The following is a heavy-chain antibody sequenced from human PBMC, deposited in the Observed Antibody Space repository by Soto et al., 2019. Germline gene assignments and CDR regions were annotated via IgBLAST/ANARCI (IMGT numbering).Heavy chain of an antibody. V-gene: IGHV1-3*01. Sequence: QVQLVQSGAEVKKPGASVKVSCKASGYTFTSYAMHWVRQAPGQRLEWMGWINAGNGNTKYSQKFQGRVTITRDTYASTASMELSSGRSEDTAVDYWAGSFTVPAAIGYWGQGTMVTVSS. CDR1: GYTFTSYA. J-gene: IGHJ4*02. D-gene: IGHD2-2*02. CDR3: AGSFTVPAAIGY. CDR2: INAGNGNT.